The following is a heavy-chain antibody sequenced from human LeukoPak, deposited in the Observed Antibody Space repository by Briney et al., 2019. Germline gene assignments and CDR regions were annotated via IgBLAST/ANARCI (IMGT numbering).Heavy chain of an antibody. D-gene: IGHD3-10*01. Sequence: PGGSLRLSCAASGFTFSSYAMSWFRQTPGKGLEWVSAISGSGDRTYYAESVKGRFSISRDNSKNTLYLQMHSLRAEDTAVYYCGKRELWHGSGEDAWGQGTTVTVSS. CDR3: GKRELWHGSGEDA. V-gene: IGHV3-23*01. CDR1: GFTFSSYA. CDR2: ISGSGDRT. J-gene: IGHJ6*02.